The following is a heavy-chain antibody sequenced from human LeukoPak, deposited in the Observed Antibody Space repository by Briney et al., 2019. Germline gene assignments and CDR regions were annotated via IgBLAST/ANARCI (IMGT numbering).Heavy chain of an antibody. CDR1: GFTFSSYA. CDR2: ISGSGGST. D-gene: IGHD3-22*01. CDR3: AKGLEKVVVASYLDY. V-gene: IGHV3-23*01. J-gene: IGHJ4*02. Sequence: GASRRLSCAASGFTFSSYAMSWVRQAPGKGLEWVSVISGSGGSTYYADSVKGRFTISRDNFKNTLYLQMNSLRAEDTAVYYCAKGLEKVVVASYLDYWGQGTLVTVSS.